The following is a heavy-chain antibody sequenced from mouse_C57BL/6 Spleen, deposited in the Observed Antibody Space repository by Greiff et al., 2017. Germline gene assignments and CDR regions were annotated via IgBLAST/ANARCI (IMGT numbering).Heavy chain of an antibody. V-gene: IGHV5-17*01. CDR1: GFTFSDYG. CDR3: ARGYYGRAWFAY. J-gene: IGHJ3*01. CDR2: ISSGSSTI. D-gene: IGHD1-1*01. Sequence: EVKVVESGGGLVKPGGSLKLSCAASGFTFSDYGMHWVRQAPEKGLEWVAYISSGSSTIYYADTVKGRFTISRDNAKNTLFLQMTSLRSEDTAMYYCARGYYGRAWFAYWGQGTLVTVSA.